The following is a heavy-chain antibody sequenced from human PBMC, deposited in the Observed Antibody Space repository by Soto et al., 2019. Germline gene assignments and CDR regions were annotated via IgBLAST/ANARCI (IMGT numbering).Heavy chain of an antibody. CDR3: AKQLTIFGVVIYSSDY. J-gene: IGHJ4*02. D-gene: IGHD3-3*01. CDR1: GFTFSSYA. Sequence: PGGSLILSCAASGFTFSSYAMSWVRQAPGKGLEWVSAISGSGGSTYYADSVKGRFTVSRDNSKNTLYLQMNSLRAEDTAVYYCAKQLTIFGVVIYSSDYWGQGTLVNVSS. V-gene: IGHV3-23*01. CDR2: ISGSGGST.